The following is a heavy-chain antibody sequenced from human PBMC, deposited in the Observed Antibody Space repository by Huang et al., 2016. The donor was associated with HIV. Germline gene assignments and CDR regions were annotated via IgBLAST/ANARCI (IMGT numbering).Heavy chain of an antibody. CDR2: IKPVGNT. CDR1: GGSISGFY. Sequence: QVQLQQWGAGLLKPSETLSLTCAVYGGSISGFYWTWIRQPPGKGLEWLGEIKPVGNTNYNPSLKSRVTISEDTSKNQFSLKLISVTAADTSVYYCARVEYAYGSRRLLYWGQGTLVTVST. CDR3: ARVEYAYGSRRLLY. D-gene: IGHD2-8*01. V-gene: IGHV4-34*01. J-gene: IGHJ4*02.